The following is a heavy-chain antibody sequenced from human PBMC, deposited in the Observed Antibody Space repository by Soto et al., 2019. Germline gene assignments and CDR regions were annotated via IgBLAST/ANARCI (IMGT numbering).Heavy chain of an antibody. J-gene: IGHJ4*02. Sequence: PGGSLRLSCAASGFTFSSYSMNWVPQAPGKGLEGVSSISSSSSYIYYADSVKGRLTISRDNAKNSLYLQMNSLRAEDTALYYCARDDIPSDYWGQGTLVTVSS. CDR1: GFTFSSYS. CDR2: ISSSSSYI. V-gene: IGHV3-21*01. D-gene: IGHD2-2*02. CDR3: ARDDIPSDY.